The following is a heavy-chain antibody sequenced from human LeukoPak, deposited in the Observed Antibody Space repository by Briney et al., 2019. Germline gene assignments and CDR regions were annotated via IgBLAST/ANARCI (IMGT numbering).Heavy chain of an antibody. CDR1: GFTFSSYW. V-gene: IGHV3-74*01. Sequence: PGGSLRLSCAASGFTFSSYWMHWVRQAPGKGLVWVSRINNDGSSTNYADSVKGRFTISRGNAKNTLYLQMNSLRAEDTGVFYCASERWLQYWGQGTLVTVSS. J-gene: IGHJ4*02. CDR2: INNDGSST. CDR3: ASERWLQY. D-gene: IGHD5-24*01.